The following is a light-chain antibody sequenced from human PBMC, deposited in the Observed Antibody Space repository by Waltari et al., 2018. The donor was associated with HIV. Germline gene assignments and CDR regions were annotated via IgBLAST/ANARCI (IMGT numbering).Light chain of an antibody. CDR2: STN. J-gene: IGLJ3*02. CDR3: VLFMGNGIWV. Sequence: QTVVTQEPSFSVSPGGTVTLTCGLSSGSVSTSYYPHWYQQTPGQAPRTLIYSTNTRSSGVPDRFSGSILGNKAALTITGAQADDESDYYCVLFMGNGIWVFGGGTKLTVL. CDR1: SGSVSTSYY. V-gene: IGLV8-61*01.